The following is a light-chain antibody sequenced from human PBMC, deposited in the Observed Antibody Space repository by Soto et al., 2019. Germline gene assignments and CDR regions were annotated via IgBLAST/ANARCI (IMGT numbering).Light chain of an antibody. CDR2: KVS. J-gene: IGKJ1*01. Sequence: DVVLTQSPLSLPVTLGQPASISCKSSQSLVRSDGDTYLHWFQQRPGQSPRRLIYKVSDRDSGVPDRFSGSGSGTDFTLRISRVEAEDVGVYYCMQHIHWPWTFGQGTKVDIK. CDR1: QSLVRSDGDTY. CDR3: MQHIHWPWT. V-gene: IGKV2-30*02.